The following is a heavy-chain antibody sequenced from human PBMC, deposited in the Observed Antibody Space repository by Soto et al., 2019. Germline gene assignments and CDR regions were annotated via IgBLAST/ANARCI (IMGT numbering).Heavy chain of an antibody. V-gene: IGHV3-23*01. CDR2: ISGSGGST. CDR3: AILLVRGPDAFDI. D-gene: IGHD3-10*01. Sequence: EVQLLESGGGLVQPGGSLRLSCAASGFTFSSYAMSWVRQAPGKGLEWVSAISGSGGSTYYADSVKGLFTISRDNSKNTLYLQMNSLRAEDTAVYYCAILLVRGPDAFDIWGQGTMVTVSS. CDR1: GFTFSSYA. J-gene: IGHJ3*02.